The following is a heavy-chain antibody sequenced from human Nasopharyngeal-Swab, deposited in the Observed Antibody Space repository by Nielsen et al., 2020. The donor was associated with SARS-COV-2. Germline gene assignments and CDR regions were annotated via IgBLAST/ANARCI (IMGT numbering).Heavy chain of an antibody. CDR2: ISGSGGST. CDR3: AKERGIAVADADAFDI. D-gene: IGHD6-19*01. CDR1: GFTFSSYA. J-gene: IGHJ3*02. V-gene: IGHV3-23*01. Sequence: GGSLRLSCAASGFTFSSYAMSWVRQAPGEGLEWVSAISGSGGSTYYADSVKGRFTISRDNSKNTLYLQMNSLRAEDTAVYYCAKERGIAVADADAFDIWGQGTMVTVSS.